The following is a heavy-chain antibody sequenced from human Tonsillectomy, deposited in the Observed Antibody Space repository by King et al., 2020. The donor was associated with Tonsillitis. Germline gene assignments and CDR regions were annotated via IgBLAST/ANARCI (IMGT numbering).Heavy chain of an antibody. CDR1: GGSISSGSYY. D-gene: IGHD2-2*01. CDR3: ARGGGGPVVPAARPDNWFDP. J-gene: IGHJ5*02. CDR2: IYTSGST. Sequence: QLQESGPGLVKPSQTLSLTCTVSGGSISSGSYYWSWIRQPAGKGLEWIGRIYTSGSTNYNPSLKSRVTMSVDTSKNQFSLKLSSVTAADTAVYYCARGGGGPVVPAARPDNWFDPWGQGTLVTVSS. V-gene: IGHV4-61*02.